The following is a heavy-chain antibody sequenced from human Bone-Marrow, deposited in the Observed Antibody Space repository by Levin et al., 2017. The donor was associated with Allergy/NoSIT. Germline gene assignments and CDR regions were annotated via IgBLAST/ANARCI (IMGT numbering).Heavy chain of an antibody. V-gene: IGHV5-51*01. CDR2: IHPADSQT. CDR1: GSGFSSYW. Sequence: PGGSLRLSCKVSGSGFSSYWIGWVRQLPGKGLEWMGIIHPADSQTLYRPSLQGQVTISADKSITTVYLQWSSLKASDTAIYYCARRTYNLQEKNWFDPWGQGTLVTVSS. J-gene: IGHJ5*02. CDR3: ARRTYNLQEKNWFDP. D-gene: IGHD1-14*01.